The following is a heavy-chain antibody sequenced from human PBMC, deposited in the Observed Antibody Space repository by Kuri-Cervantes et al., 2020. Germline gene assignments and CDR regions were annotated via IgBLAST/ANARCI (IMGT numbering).Heavy chain of an antibody. CDR2: IWYDGSNK. D-gene: IGHD6-25*01. Sequence: LSLTCAASGFTFSSYGMHWVRQAPGKGLEWVAVIWYDGSNKYYADSVKGRFTISRDNAKNSLYLQMNSLRAEDTALYYCAKDSSPLIAAALDYWGQGTLVTVSS. CDR1: GFTFSSYG. V-gene: IGHV3-33*03. CDR3: AKDSSPLIAAALDY. J-gene: IGHJ4*02.